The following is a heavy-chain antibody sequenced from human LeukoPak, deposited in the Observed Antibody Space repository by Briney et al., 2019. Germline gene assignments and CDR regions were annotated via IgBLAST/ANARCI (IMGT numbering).Heavy chain of an antibody. V-gene: IGHV4-34*01. D-gene: IGHD2-15*01. CDR1: GGSFSGYY. CDR2: INHSVST. CDR3: ARDLGYCSGGSCYSGGFDY. J-gene: IGHJ4*02. Sequence: SETLSLTCAVYGGSFSGYYWSWIRQPPGKWLEWIGEINHSVSTNYNPSLKSRFTISVDKSKNKFSLKLSSVTAADTAVYYCARDLGYCSGGSCYSGGFDYWGQGTLVTVSS.